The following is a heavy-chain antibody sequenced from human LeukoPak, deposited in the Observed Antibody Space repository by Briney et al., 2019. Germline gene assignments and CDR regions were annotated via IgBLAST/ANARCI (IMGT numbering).Heavy chain of an antibody. CDR1: GLTVSSSY. CDR3: ARNILFAFDI. CDR2: IYNDGST. Sequence: SGGSLRLSCAASGLTVSSSYMSWVRRAPGKGLEWVSIIYNDGSTYYADSKKGRFTISRDNSKNTLYLQVNSLRAEDTAMYYCARNILFAFDIWGQGTMVTVSS. J-gene: IGHJ3*02. V-gene: IGHV3-53*01.